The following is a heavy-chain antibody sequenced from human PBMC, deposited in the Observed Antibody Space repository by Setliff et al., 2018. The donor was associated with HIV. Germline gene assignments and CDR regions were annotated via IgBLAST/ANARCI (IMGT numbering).Heavy chain of an antibody. CDR1: GVSIENNC. D-gene: IGHD3-16*01. CDR2: ISYTGST. V-gene: IGHV4-59*01. Sequence: PSETLSLTCTVSGVSIENNCWSWFRQPPGKGLEWTGYISYTGSTNYDPSLKSRRTIVADTSTSQFSLKLTSVTDADTAVYYCARGAYIKMNYCFDYWGRGTLVTVSS. J-gene: IGHJ4*02. CDR3: ARGAYIKMNYCFDY.